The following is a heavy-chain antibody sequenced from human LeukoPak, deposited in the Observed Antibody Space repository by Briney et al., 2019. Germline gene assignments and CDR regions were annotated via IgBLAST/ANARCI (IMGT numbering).Heavy chain of an antibody. CDR1: GYTFTSYY. CDR3: ARGPRITLVRGGQWYYYMDV. Sequence: ASVKVSCKASGYTFTSYYMHWVRQAPGQGLEWMGIINPSGGSTNYAQKFQGRVTMTRDTSTSTAYMELSSLRSGDTAVYHCARGPRITLVRGGQWYYYMDVWGKGTTVTISS. D-gene: IGHD3-10*01. CDR2: INPSGGST. V-gene: IGHV1-46*01. J-gene: IGHJ6*03.